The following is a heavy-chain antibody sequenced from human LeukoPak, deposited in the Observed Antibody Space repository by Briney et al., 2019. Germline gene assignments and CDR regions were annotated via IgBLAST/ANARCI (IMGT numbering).Heavy chain of an antibody. V-gene: IGHV4-4*07. CDR3: ARRFNSGNDDVFDI. J-gene: IGHJ3*02. CDR2: ILTSGDT. Sequence: SETLSLTCTVSGGSISGNAWNWVRQPAGKGLEWIGRILTSGDTVYNPSLGSRVTTSLDTSKNQFSLKLNSLTAADTAVYYCARRFNSGNDDVFDIWGQGTMVAVSS. D-gene: IGHD1-1*01. CDR1: GGSISGNA.